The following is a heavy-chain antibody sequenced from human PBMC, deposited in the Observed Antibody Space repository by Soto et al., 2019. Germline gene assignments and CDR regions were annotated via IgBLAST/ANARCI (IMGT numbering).Heavy chain of an antibody. CDR2: ISGSGGST. CDR1: GFTFSSYA. V-gene: IGHV3-23*01. Sequence: EVQLLESGGGLVQPGGSLRLSCAASGFTFSSYAMSWVRQAPGKGLEWVSAISGSGGSTYYADSVKGRFTISRDNSKNTLYLQMNSLRAEDTAVYYCAKAVGTTNIGTERYCSGGSCYSHYYYGMDVWGQGTTVTVSS. CDR3: AKAVGTTNIGTERYCSGGSCYSHYYYGMDV. J-gene: IGHJ6*02. D-gene: IGHD2-15*01.